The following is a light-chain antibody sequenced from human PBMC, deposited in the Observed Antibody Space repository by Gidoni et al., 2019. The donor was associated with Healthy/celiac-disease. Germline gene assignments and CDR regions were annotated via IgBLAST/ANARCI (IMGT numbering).Light chain of an antibody. CDR1: QSVSSY. CDR2: EAS. V-gene: IGKV3-11*01. CDR3: QQRSNWPLT. J-gene: IGKJ3*01. Sequence: EIVLTQSPATLSLSPGERATLSCRASQSVSSYLAWYQQKPGQAPRLLIYEASNRATGIPARFSGSGSGTDFTLTISSLEPEDFAFYYCQQRSNWPLTFGPGTKVDIK.